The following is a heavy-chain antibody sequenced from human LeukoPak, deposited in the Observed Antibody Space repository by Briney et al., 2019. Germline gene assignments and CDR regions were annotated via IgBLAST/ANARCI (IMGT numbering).Heavy chain of an antibody. D-gene: IGHD2-15*01. CDR1: GGSISSYY. CDR2: IYYSGST. J-gene: IGHJ4*02. Sequence: PSETLSLTCTVSGGSISSYYWSWVRQPPGRGLEWIGYIYYSGSTNYNPSLKSRVTISVDTSKNQFSLKPSSVTAADTAVYYCARHEQSRGFGSGCSCLDYWGQGTLVTVSS. V-gene: IGHV4-59*08. CDR3: ARHEQSRGFGSGCSCLDY.